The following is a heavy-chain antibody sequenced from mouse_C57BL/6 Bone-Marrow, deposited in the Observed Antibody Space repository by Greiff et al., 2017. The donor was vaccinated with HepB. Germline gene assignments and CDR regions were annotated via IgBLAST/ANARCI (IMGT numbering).Heavy chain of an antibody. CDR1: GYTFTEYT. J-gene: IGHJ2*01. CDR3: TRHEEVYYYGSSPYYFDY. D-gene: IGHD1-1*01. CDR2: FYPGSGSI. V-gene: IGHV1-62-2*01. Sequence: QVQLQQSGAELVKPGASVKLSCKASGYTFTEYTIHWVKQRSGQGLEWIGWFYPGSGSIKYNEKFKDKATLTADKSSSTVYMELSRLTSDDSAVYFCTRHEEVYYYGSSPYYFDYWGQGTTLTVSS.